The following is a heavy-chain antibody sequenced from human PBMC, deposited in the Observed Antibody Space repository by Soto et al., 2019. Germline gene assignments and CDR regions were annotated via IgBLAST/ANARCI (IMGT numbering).Heavy chain of an antibody. CDR3: ARSIASSYSPLTD. J-gene: IGHJ4*02. CDR2: SYYSGST. CDR1: GGSISSGDYY. Sequence: QVQLQESGPGVVKPSQTLSLTCTVSGGSISSGDYYWTWIRQPPGTGREWIGYSYYSGSTYYNPSLKSRVTISVDTSKNQFSLKLSSVTAADTAVYYCARSIASSYSPLTDWGQGTLVTVSS. D-gene: IGHD3-10*01. V-gene: IGHV4-30-4*01.